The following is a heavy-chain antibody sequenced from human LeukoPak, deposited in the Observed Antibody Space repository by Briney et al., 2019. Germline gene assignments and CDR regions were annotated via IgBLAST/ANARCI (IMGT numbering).Heavy chain of an antibody. Sequence: SETLSLTCAVYGGSFSGYYWSWIRQPPGKGLEWIGEINHSGSTNYNPSLKSRVTISVDTSKNQFSLKLSSVTAADTAVYYCASLMTTRPDSNWGQGTLVTVSS. CDR2: INHSGST. CDR3: ASLMTTRPDSN. J-gene: IGHJ4*02. D-gene: IGHD4-4*01. V-gene: IGHV4-34*01. CDR1: GGSFSGYY.